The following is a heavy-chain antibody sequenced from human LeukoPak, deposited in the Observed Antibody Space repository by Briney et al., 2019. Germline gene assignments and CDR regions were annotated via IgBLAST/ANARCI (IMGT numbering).Heavy chain of an antibody. V-gene: IGHV3-11*06. CDR3: ARGGIDYGDYDIPEDY. Sequence: GGSLRLSCAASGFTFSDYYMSWIRQAPGKGLEWVSYISSSSSYTNYADSVKGRFTISRDNAKNSLYLQMNSLRAEDTAVYYCARGGIDYGDYDIPEDYWSQGTLVTVSS. CDR1: GFTFSDYY. D-gene: IGHD4-17*01. J-gene: IGHJ4*02. CDR2: ISSSSSYT.